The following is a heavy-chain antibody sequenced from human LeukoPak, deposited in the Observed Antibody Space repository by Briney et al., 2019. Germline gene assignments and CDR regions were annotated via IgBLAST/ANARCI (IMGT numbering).Heavy chain of an antibody. CDR1: GFSIDDHG. CDR2: INWNGGST. Sequence: PGGSLRLSCAASGFSIDDHGMSWVRQVPEKGLQWVAGINWNGGSTGYADSVKGRFTISRDNAKNSLYLQMNSLRAEDTALYYCASGDSSGWYFDTWGQGTLVSVSS. J-gene: IGHJ4*02. D-gene: IGHD6-19*01. CDR3: ASGDSSGWYFDT. V-gene: IGHV3-20*04.